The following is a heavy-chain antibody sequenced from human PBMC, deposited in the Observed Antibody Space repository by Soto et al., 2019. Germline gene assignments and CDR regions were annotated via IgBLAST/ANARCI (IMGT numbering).Heavy chain of an antibody. CDR1: GGTFSSYA. V-gene: IGHV1-69*01. D-gene: IGHD2-21*02. Sequence: QVQLVQSGAEVKKPGSSVKVSCKASGGTFSSYAISWVRQAPGQGLEWMGGIIPIFGTANYAQKFQGRVRITADESTSTAYMELSSLRSEDTAVYYCARGVYCGGDCYRWFDPWGQGTLVTVSS. CDR2: IIPIFGTA. J-gene: IGHJ5*02. CDR3: ARGVYCGGDCYRWFDP.